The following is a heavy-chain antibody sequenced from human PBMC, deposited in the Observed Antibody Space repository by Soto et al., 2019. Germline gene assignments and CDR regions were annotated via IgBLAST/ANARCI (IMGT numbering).Heavy chain of an antibody. V-gene: IGHV3-7*03. CDR1: GFTFSSYW. D-gene: IGHD3-10*01. Sequence: GGSLRLSCAASGFTFSSYWMSWVRQAPGKGLEWVANIKQDGSEKYYVDSVKGRFTISRDNAKNSLYLQMNSLRAEDTAVYYCARALLWFGDDAFDIWGQATMVTVSS. CDR2: IKQDGSEK. J-gene: IGHJ3*02. CDR3: ARALLWFGDDAFDI.